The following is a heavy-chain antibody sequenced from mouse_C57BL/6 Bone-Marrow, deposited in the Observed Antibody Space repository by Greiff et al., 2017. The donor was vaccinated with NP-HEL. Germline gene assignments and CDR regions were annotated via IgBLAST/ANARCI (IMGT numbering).Heavy chain of an antibody. Sequence: QVQLKQSGAELVRPGASVTLSCKASGYTFTDYEMHWVKQTPVHGLEWIGAIDPETGGTAYNQKFKGKAILTADKSSSTAYMELRSLTSEDSAVYYCTRRGDGYPYWYFDVWGTGTTVTVSS. CDR1: GYTFTDYE. CDR2: IDPETGGT. CDR3: TRRGDGYPYWYFDV. J-gene: IGHJ1*03. V-gene: IGHV1-15*01. D-gene: IGHD2-3*01.